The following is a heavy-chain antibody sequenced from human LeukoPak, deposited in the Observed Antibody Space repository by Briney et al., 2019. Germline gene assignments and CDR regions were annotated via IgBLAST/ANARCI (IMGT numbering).Heavy chain of an antibody. V-gene: IGHV3-43D*03. CDR2: ISWDGGST. Sequence: GGSLRLSCAASGFTFDDYAMHWVRQAPGKGLEWVSLISWDGGSTYYADSVKGRFTISRDNSKNSLYLQMNRLRAEDTALYYCAKDYLAVGSGIDYWGQGTLVTVSS. CDR1: GFTFDDYA. J-gene: IGHJ4*02. D-gene: IGHD3-10*01. CDR3: AKDYLAVGSGIDY.